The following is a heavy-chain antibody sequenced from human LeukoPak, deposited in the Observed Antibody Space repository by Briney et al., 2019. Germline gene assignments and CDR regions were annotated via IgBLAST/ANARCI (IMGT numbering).Heavy chain of an antibody. CDR3: AKSGYDY. J-gene: IGHJ4*02. CDR2: ISYDGSNE. CDR1: GFTFSSYG. Sequence: GGSLRLSCAASGFTFSSYGMHWVRQAPGKGLEWVAVISYDGSNEYYADSVKGRFTISRDNSKNTLYLQMNSLRAEDTAVYYCAKSGYDYWGQGTLVTVSS. D-gene: IGHD6-13*01. V-gene: IGHV3-30*18.